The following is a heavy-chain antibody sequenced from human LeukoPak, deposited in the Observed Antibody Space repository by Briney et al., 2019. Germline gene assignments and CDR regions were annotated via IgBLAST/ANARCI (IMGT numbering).Heavy chain of an antibody. V-gene: IGHV3-7*01. CDR3: ARDPNKSMVRGVRSWFDP. CDR2: IKQDGSEK. CDR1: GFTFSSYW. J-gene: IGHJ5*02. D-gene: IGHD3-10*01. Sequence: GGSLRLSCAASGFTFSSYWMSWVRQAPGKGLEWVANIKQDGSEKYYVDSVKGRFTISRDNAKNSLYLQMNSLRAEDTAVYYCARDPNKSMVRGVRSWFDPWGQGTLVTVSS.